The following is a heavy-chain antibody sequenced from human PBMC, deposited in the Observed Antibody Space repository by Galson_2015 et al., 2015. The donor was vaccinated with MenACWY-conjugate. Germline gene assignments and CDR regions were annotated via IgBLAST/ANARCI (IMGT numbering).Heavy chain of an antibody. D-gene: IGHD2-15*01. J-gene: IGHJ4*02. CDR3: VRDHGDVVAAVPGDYFAY. CDR2: INRDGTST. Sequence: SLRLSCAVSGSTFSRYWMHWVRQVPGKGLMWVSRINRDGTSTTYADSVKGRFTISRDNAKKTLDLQMNSLRAEDTAMYYCVRDHGDVVAAVPGDYFAYWGRGTLVTVSS. CDR1: GSTFSRYW. V-gene: IGHV3-74*01.